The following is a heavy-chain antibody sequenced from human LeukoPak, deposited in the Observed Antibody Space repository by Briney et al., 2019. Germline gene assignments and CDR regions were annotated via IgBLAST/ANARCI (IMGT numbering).Heavy chain of an antibody. CDR2: INHSGST. CDR1: GGSFSGYY. Sequence: SETQSLTCAVYGGSFSGYYWSWIRQPPGKGLEWIGEINHSGSTNYNPSLKSRVTISVDTSKNQFSLKLSSVATADTAVYYCARGRRRVAILNYYYGMDVWGQGTTVTVSS. J-gene: IGHJ6*02. D-gene: IGHD2-15*01. V-gene: IGHV4-34*01. CDR3: ARGRRRVAILNYYYGMDV.